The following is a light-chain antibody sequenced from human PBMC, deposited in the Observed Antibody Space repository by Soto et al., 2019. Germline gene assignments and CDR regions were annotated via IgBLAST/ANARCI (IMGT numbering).Light chain of an antibody. V-gene: IGKV3-20*01. CDR3: QQHGSASWT. J-gene: IGKJ1*01. Sequence: EIVLTQSPDTLSLSPGERVTLSCRASQSVSSSYLAWYQQKPGQAPRLLIYGASSRATSIPDRFSGSGSGTDFTVTISRLEPEDFAVYYCQQHGSASWTFGQGTRVEIK. CDR1: QSVSSSY. CDR2: GAS.